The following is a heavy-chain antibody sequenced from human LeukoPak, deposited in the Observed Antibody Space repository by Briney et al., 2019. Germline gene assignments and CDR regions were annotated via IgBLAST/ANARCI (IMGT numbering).Heavy chain of an antibody. Sequence: SVRVSCTPSGGTFTSYAISWVRQAPGQGLEWMGGIIPIFGTTNFAQKFQGRVTITADESTSTAYMELSSLRSDDTAVYYCAAAGTFEYFDYWGQGTLVTVSS. V-gene: IGHV1-69*01. CDR2: IIPIFGTT. CDR1: GGTFTSYA. CDR3: AAAGTFEYFDY. D-gene: IGHD6-13*01. J-gene: IGHJ4*02.